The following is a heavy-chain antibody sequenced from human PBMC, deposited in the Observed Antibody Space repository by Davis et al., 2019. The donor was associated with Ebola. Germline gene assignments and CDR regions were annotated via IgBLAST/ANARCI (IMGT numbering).Heavy chain of an antibody. CDR3: AKDNSGSYFKYFDY. D-gene: IGHD1-26*01. CDR2: IYSGGST. J-gene: IGHJ4*02. V-gene: IGHV3-66*01. CDR1: GFTVSSNY. Sequence: GGSLRLSCAASGFTVSSNYMSWVRQAPGKGLEWVSVIYSGGSTYYADSVKGRFTISRDNSKNTLYLQMNSLRAEDTAVYYCAKDNSGSYFKYFDYWGQGTLVTVSS.